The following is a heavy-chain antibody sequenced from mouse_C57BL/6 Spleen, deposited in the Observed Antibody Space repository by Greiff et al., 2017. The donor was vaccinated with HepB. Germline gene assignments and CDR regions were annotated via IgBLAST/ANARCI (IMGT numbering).Heavy chain of an antibody. Sequence: EVMLVESGGDLVKPGGSLKLSCAASGFTFSSYGMSWVRQTPDKRLEWVATISSGGSYTYYPDSVKGRFTISRDNAKNTLYLQMSSLKSEDTAMYYCARHYSNYEAYFDYWGQGTTLTVSS. D-gene: IGHD2-5*01. CDR2: ISSGGSYT. J-gene: IGHJ2*01. CDR3: ARHYSNYEAYFDY. V-gene: IGHV5-6*01. CDR1: GFTFSSYG.